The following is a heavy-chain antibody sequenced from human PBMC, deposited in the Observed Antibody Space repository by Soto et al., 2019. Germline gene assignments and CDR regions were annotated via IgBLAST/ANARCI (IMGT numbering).Heavy chain of an antibody. CDR2: ISGSGGST. Sequence: PGGSLRLSCAASGFTFSSYAMSWVRQAPGQGLEWLSAISGSGGSTYYADSVKGRFTISTDNSKNTLYLQMKSLRAEDTAVYSCAKGNYYDSSGYRNPPVGWFDPWGQGTVVTVSS. CDR1: GFTFSSYA. CDR3: AKGNYYDSSGYRNPPVGWFDP. V-gene: IGHV3-23*01. J-gene: IGHJ5*02. D-gene: IGHD3-22*01.